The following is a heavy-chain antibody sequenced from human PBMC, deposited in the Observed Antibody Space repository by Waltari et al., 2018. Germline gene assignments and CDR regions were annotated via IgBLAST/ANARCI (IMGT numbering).Heavy chain of an antibody. V-gene: IGHV3-66*01. J-gene: IGHJ4*02. CDR3: TRGVVASAAASY. D-gene: IGHD2-2*01. CDR2: IYSGGQT. CDR1: GVTVRNNY. Sequence: EVQLVESGGGLVQPGGSLSLSCAASGVTVRNNYMNWVRQAPGKGLEWVSTIYSGGQTYYADYGKGRFTISRDNPKNTVYLQMNSLRPDDTAVYYCTRGVVASAAASYWGQGTLVTVSS.